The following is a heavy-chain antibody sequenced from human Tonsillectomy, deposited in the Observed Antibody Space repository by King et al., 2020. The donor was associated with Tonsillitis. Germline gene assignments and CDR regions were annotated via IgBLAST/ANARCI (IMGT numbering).Heavy chain of an antibody. CDR2: ISQSGNT. V-gene: IGHV4-38-2*01. CDR1: GYSISSGYY. J-gene: IGHJ4*02. D-gene: IGHD4-17*01. CDR3: ARRVGTVTRYYFDY. Sequence: QLQESGPGQVKPSETLSLTCAVSGYSISSGYYWGWIRQPPGKGLEWIGSISQSGNTYYNPSLKSRVTISEDTSKNQFSLKLTSVTAADTAVYYCARRVGTVTRYYFDYWGQGTLVTVSS.